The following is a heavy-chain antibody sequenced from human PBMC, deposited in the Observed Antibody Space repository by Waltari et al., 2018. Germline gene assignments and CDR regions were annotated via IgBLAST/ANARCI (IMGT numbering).Heavy chain of an antibody. CDR1: GVSFSGYY. CDR2: INHSGST. J-gene: IGHJ4*02. D-gene: IGHD3-3*01. CDR3: ARGGSITIFGVVINEGYYFDY. Sequence: QVQLQQWGAGLLKPSETLSLTCAVYGVSFSGYYWSWIRQPPGKGLEWIGEINHSGSTNYNPSLKSRVTISVDTSKNQFSLKLSSVTAADTAVYYCARGGSITIFGVVINEGYYFDYWGQGTLVTVSS. V-gene: IGHV4-34*01.